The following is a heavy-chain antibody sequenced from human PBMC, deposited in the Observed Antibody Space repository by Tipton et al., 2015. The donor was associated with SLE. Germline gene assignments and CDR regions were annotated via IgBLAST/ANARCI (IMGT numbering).Heavy chain of an antibody. J-gene: IGHJ4*02. CDR3: AGRFGSWSSYFDY. D-gene: IGHD6-13*01. V-gene: IGHV3-74*03. Sequence: SLRLSCEASGFTFSTYWMHWVRQGPGKGLVWVSRIYSDGSSTKYADSVKGRFTISRDNAKNSLYLQMNSLRAEDTAVYYCAGRFGSWSSYFDYWGQGTLVTVSS. CDR1: GFTFSTYW. CDR2: IYSDGSST.